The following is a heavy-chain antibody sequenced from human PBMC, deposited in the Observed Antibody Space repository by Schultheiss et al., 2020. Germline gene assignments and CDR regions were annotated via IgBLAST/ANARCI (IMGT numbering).Heavy chain of an antibody. V-gene: IGHV4-39*07. D-gene: IGHD3-3*01. CDR2: IYYSGSP. Sequence: SQTLSLTCTVSGGSISSSSYYWGWIRQPPGKGLEWIGSIYYSGSPDYNPSLKSRVSMSVDTSKNQFSLKLSSVTAADTAVYYCAREKRILEWTDWGQGTLVTVSS. CDR1: GGSISSSSYY. CDR3: AREKRILEWTD. J-gene: IGHJ4*02.